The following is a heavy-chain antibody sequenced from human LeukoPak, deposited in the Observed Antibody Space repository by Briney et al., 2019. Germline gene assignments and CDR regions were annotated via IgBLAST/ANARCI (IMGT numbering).Heavy chain of an antibody. Sequence: SETLSLTCTVPGGSISSYYWNWIRQPPGKGLEWIGYIYYSGTTKYNPSLKSRVTISGDTSKNQFSLKLSSVTAADTAVYYCARSGSTRHWFDPWGQGTLVTVSS. CDR3: ARSGSTRHWFDP. V-gene: IGHV4-59*01. J-gene: IGHJ5*02. CDR2: IYYSGTT. CDR1: GGSISSYY. D-gene: IGHD2-2*01.